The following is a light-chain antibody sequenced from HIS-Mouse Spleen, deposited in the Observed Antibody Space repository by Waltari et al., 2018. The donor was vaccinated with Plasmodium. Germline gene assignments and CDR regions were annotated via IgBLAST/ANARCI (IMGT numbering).Light chain of an antibody. Sequence: EIVLTHSPVTLSLSQGERATLSCRASQSDSSYLAWYQQKPGTAPRLLIYDASNRATGIPARFSGSGSGTDFTLTISSLEPEDFAVYYCQQRSNWPRVLTFGGGTKVEIK. CDR1: QSDSSY. CDR3: QQRSNWPRVLT. CDR2: DAS. J-gene: IGKJ4*01. V-gene: IGKV3-11*01.